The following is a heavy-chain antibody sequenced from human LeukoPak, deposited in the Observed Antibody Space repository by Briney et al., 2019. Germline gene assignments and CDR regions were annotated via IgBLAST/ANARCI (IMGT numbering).Heavy chain of an antibody. J-gene: IGHJ5*02. CDR1: GGSISSYY. Sequence: SETLSLTCTVSGGSISSYYWSWIRQPPGKGLEWIGYIYYSGSTNYNPSLKSRVTISVDTSTNQFSLKLSSVTAADTAVYYCARVRCSSTSCYFFDPWGQGTLVTVSS. CDR2: IYYSGST. V-gene: IGHV4-59*01. D-gene: IGHD2-2*01. CDR3: ARVRCSSTSCYFFDP.